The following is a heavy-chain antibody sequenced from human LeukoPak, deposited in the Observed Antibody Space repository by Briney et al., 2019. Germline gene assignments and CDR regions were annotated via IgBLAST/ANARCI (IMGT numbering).Heavy chain of an antibody. CDR1: GYTFTGYY. D-gene: IGHD1-26*01. V-gene: IGHV1-2*02. J-gene: IGHJ6*03. CDR2: TNPNSGGT. Sequence: EASVKVSCKASGYTFTGYYMHWVRQAPGQGLEWMGWTNPNSGGTNYAQKFQGRVTTTRDTTLSTAYMELSRLRSDDTAVYYCARELGGSYFYYYYYMDVRGKGTTVTISS. CDR3: ARELGGSYFYYYYYMDV.